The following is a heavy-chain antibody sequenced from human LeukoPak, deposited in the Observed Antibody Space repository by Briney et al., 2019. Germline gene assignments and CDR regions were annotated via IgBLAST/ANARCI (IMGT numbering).Heavy chain of an antibody. CDR1: GSTLTEFS. D-gene: IGHD7-27*01. J-gene: IGHJ4*02. CDR3: ATIAPGDLFDS. V-gene: IGHV1-24*01. CDR2: FVPEDDET. Sequence: GASVKVSCKVSGSTLTEFSIHWVRQAPGKGLEWMGGFVPEDDETIYAQSFQGRVTMTEDTSTDTAYKELSSLRSEDTAMYYCATIAPGDLFDSWGQGTLVTVSS.